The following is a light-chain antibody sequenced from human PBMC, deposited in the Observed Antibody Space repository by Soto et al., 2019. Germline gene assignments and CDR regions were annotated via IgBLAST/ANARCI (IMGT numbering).Light chain of an antibody. V-gene: IGKV3-20*01. CDR3: QHYGSSPRT. CDR1: QCVSGSY. CDR2: GAS. J-gene: IGKJ1*01. Sequence: EIVLTQSPGTLSLSPGERATLSCRASQCVSGSYLAWYQQKPGQAPSLLIYGASSRATGITNRFSGSESGTDFTVTISRLEPEDFAVYYCQHYGSSPRTFGKGTKVEIK.